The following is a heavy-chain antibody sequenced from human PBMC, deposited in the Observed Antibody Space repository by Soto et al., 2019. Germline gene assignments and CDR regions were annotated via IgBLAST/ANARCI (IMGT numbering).Heavy chain of an antibody. Sequence: PWWSLRLSCSASVFTFSSYAMHWFRQAPGKGLEWVTFVSFDGRNKYYPGSVKGRFTVSRDNSKNTLFLQMNSLRGEDTAVYYCARGNYDSTYYFDYWGPGTLVSVSS. J-gene: IGHJ4*02. CDR1: VFTFSSYA. CDR3: ARGNYDSTYYFDY. V-gene: IGHV3-30*04. CDR2: VSFDGRNK. D-gene: IGHD3-22*01.